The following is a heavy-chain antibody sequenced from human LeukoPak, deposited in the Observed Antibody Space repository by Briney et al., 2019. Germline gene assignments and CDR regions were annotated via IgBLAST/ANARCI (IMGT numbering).Heavy chain of an antibody. Sequence: GGSLRLSCTTSGFTFGDYAMSWFRQAPGKGLEWVGFIRSKAYGGTTEYAASLKGRITISRDDSKTIAYLLMSSLKTEDTAVYYCSRGRRSPDSWGQGTLVTVSS. V-gene: IGHV3-49*03. CDR3: SRGRRSPDS. J-gene: IGHJ5*01. CDR1: GFTFGDYA. CDR2: IRSKAYGGTT. D-gene: IGHD5-24*01.